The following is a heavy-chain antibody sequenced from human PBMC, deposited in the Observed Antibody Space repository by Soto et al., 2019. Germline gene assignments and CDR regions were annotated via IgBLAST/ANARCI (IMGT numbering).Heavy chain of an antibody. CDR2: ISYDGTNK. CDR3: AKERYSSRSPDFDY. D-gene: IGHD6-13*01. V-gene: IGHV3-30*18. Sequence: QVQLVESGGGVVQPGRSLSLSCAASGFNFSTYGMHWFRQAPVKGREWVAVISYDGTNKYYADSVKGRFTISRDHSKNTLYLQMNSLRAEDTAVYYCAKERYSSRSPDFDYWCQGTLVTVSS. CDR1: GFNFSTYG. J-gene: IGHJ4*02.